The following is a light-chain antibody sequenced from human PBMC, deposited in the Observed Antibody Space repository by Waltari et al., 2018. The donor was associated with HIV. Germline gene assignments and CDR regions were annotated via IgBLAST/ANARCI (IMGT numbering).Light chain of an antibody. CDR3: CSYAGSSTFVV. CDR2: EVS. V-gene: IGLV2-23*02. J-gene: IGLJ2*01. CDR1: SSDVGSYYL. Sequence: QSALTQPASVSGSPGQSITISCTGTSSDVGSYYLVSWYQQHPGKAPKLMIYEVSKRPSGFSNRFSGSKYSNTASLTIVRLQAEDEADYYCCSYAGSSTFVVFGGGTKLTVL.